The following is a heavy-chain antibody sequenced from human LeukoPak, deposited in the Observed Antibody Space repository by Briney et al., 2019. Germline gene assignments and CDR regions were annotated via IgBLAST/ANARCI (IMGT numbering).Heavy chain of an antibody. Sequence: GGSLRLSCTASGFTFDNYAMIWVRQASGKGLEWVSVISDSGDVTDSADSVRGRFTISRDNSKNTLYLEMSSLRVEDTAVYHCAKGRNSYDSGRCHSQNCYYGMDVWGQGTTVIVSS. J-gene: IGHJ6*02. CDR3: AKGRNSYDSGRCHSQNCYYGMDV. V-gene: IGHV3-23*01. CDR2: ISDSGDVT. CDR1: GFTFDNYA. D-gene: IGHD3-10*01.